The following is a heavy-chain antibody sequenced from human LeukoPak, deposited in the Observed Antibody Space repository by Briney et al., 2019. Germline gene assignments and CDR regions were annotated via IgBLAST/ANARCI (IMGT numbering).Heavy chain of an antibody. J-gene: IGHJ6*02. CDR1: GFTFSDYY. CDR3: AKDHSSAWYGMDV. Sequence: GGSLRLSCAASGFTFSDYYMNWIRQAPGKGLEWVSTVSATAGGTYYADSVKGRFTISRDNSMNTLYLQMNSLRVEDTAIYYCAKDHSSAWYGMDVWGQGTTVTVSS. D-gene: IGHD6-19*01. V-gene: IGHV3-23*01. CDR2: VSATAGGT.